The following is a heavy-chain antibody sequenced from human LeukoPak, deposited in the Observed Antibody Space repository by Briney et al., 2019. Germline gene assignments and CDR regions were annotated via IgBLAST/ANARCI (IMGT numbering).Heavy chain of an antibody. CDR3: ARGAGSFDY. V-gene: IGHV3-53*04. CDR1: GFTFSSYA. J-gene: IGHJ4*02. CDR2: IYSGGST. Sequence: PGGSLRLSCAASGFTFSSYAMSWVRQAPGKGLEWVSVIYSGGSTYYADSVKGRFTISRHNSKNTLYLQMNSLRAEDTAVYYCARGAGSFDYWGQGTLVTVSS.